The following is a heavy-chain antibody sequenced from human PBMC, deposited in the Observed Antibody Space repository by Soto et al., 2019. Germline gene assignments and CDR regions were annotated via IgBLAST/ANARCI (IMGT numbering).Heavy chain of an antibody. J-gene: IGHJ6*02. CDR1: GGSISSGDYY. Sequence: PSETLSLTCTVSGGSISSGDYYWSWIRQPPGKGLEWIGYIYYSGSTYYNPSLKSRVTISVDTSKNQFPLKLSSVTAADTAVYYCARVPLQYYYYGMDVWGQGTTVTVSS. CDR3: ARVPLQYYYYGMDV. V-gene: IGHV4-30-4*01. CDR2: IYYSGST. D-gene: IGHD4-4*01.